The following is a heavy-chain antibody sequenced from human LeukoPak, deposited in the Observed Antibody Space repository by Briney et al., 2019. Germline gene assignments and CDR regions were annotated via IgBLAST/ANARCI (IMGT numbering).Heavy chain of an antibody. CDR2: IYYSGNT. Sequence: PSETLSLTCTVSGVSITSYYWSWIRQPPGKGLEWIGYIYYSGNTNYNPSLKSRVTILADTSKNQFSLKLSSVTAADTAVYYCARGYGYYYYGMDVWGQGTTVTVSS. CDR3: ARGYGYYYYGMDV. J-gene: IGHJ6*02. D-gene: IGHD4-17*01. V-gene: IGHV4-59*01. CDR1: GVSITSYY.